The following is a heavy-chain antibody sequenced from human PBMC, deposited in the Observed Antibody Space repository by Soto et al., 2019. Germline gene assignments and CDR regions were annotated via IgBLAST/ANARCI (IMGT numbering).Heavy chain of an antibody. J-gene: IGHJ6*02. V-gene: IGHV4-4*02. CDR1: GGSISSSNW. D-gene: IGHD2-15*01. Sequence: QVQLQESGPGLVKPSGTLSLTCAVSGGSISSSNWWSWVRQPPGKGLEWIGEIYHSGSTNYNPSLKSRVTISVDKSKNQFSLQLSSVTAADTAVYYCARDRRVVVVAARYGMDVWGQGTTVTVSS. CDR2: IYHSGST. CDR3: ARDRRVVVVAARYGMDV.